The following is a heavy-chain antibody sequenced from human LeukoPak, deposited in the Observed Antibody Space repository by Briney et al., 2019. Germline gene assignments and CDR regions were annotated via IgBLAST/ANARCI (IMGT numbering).Heavy chain of an antibody. D-gene: IGHD3-16*01. J-gene: IGHJ5*02. V-gene: IGHV3-15*07. CDR2: IQSKDAGGAT. Sequence: GGSLRLSCAAPDFSLTNAWMKWVRQAPGKGLEWVGRIQSKDAGGATEYAAPVKGRFTISRDESQNMLFLQMDNLNTEDTGVYYCSAGHYGNLWGQGTLVTVSS. CDR1: DFSLTNAW. CDR3: SAGHYGNL.